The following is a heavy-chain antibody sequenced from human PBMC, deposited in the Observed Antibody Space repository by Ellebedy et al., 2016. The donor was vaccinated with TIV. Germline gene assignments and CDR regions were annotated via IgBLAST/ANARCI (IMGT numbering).Heavy chain of an antibody. CDR1: GGSISTFY. Sequence: MPSETLSLTCNVSGGSISTFYWSWIRQPSGKGLEFIGYIYYIGITNYNPSLESRVAISIDTSENQFSLRLSSVTAADTAVYYCAAYYGGRFGYWGQGTLVTVSS. D-gene: IGHD4-23*01. J-gene: IGHJ4*02. CDR3: AAYYGGRFGY. V-gene: IGHV4-59*01. CDR2: IYYIGIT.